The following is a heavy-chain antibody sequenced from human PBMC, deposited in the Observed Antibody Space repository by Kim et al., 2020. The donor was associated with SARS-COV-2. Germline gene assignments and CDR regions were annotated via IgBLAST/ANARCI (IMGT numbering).Heavy chain of an antibody. CDR3: ARGGGDPRSFYFDF. V-gene: IGHV3-30*04. Sequence: GGSLRLSCAASGFTFSGYAMHWIRQAPGKGLAWVAFVSYDGRHQDYADSVKGRFTASRDNSNNTVYLQMESLRSDDTAKYFCARGGGDPRSFYFDFWGQGALVTVSS. CDR1: GFTFSGYA. D-gene: IGHD2-21*02. CDR2: VSYDGRHQ. J-gene: IGHJ4*02.